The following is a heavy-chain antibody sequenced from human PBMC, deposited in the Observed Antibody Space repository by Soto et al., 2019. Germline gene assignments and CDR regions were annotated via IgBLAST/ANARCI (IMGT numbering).Heavy chain of an antibody. J-gene: IGHJ1*01. CDR2: ISGSGDT. Sequence: EVQLLESGGGLVQPGGSLRLSCAASGLTFSSYGMTWVRQAPGKGLEWVSAISGSGDTYNVDSLKGRFTISRDNSKRTLFLQMNSLRAEDTAVYYCATYGGDSGGFEYFKYWGQGTLVTVSS. CDR3: ATYGGDSGGFEYFKY. CDR1: GLTFSSYG. D-gene: IGHD2-21*02. V-gene: IGHV3-23*01.